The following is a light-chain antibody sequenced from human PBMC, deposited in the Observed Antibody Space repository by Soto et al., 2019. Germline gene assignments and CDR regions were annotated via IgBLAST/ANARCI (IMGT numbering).Light chain of an antibody. Sequence: DIQLTQSPSFLSVSVGDRVTITCRASQGINRYLAWYQQKPGKAPKLLIYAASTLQSGVSSRLSGSGSGTEFPLTISSLQPEDFATYYCQQLNSYPWTFGQGTKVEIK. CDR2: AAS. CDR1: QGINRY. CDR3: QQLNSYPWT. J-gene: IGKJ1*01. V-gene: IGKV1-9*01.